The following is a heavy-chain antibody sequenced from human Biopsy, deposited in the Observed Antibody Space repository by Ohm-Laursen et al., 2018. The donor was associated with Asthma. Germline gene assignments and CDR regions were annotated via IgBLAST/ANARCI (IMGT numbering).Heavy chain of an antibody. CDR3: AKERYYDFWSGYPI. V-gene: IGHV3-30*18. Sequence: SLRLSCAALGFTFSSYGMNWVRQAPGKGLEWVAIISHDGTTEYYADSVKGRFTISRDNSKNTLYLQMNSLRAEDTAVYYCAKERYYDFWSGYPIWGQGTMVTVSS. J-gene: IGHJ3*02. D-gene: IGHD3-3*01. CDR1: GFTFSSYG. CDR2: ISHDGTTE.